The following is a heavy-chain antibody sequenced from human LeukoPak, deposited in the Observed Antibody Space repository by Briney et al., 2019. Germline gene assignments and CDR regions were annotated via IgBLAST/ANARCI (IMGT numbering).Heavy chain of an antibody. CDR3: ATSHLKYYFDY. V-gene: IGHV3-30*03. CDR1: GFTFSSYG. J-gene: IGHJ4*02. CDR2: ISYDGGNK. Sequence: GGSLRLSCAASGFTFSSYGMHWVRQAPGKGLEWVAVISYDGGNKYYADSVKGRFTISRDNSKNTLYLQMNSLRAEDTAVYYCATSHLKYYFDYWGQGTLVTVSS.